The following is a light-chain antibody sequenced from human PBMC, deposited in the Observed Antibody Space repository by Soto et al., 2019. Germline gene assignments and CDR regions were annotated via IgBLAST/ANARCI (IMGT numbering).Light chain of an antibody. V-gene: IGKV1-5*03. CDR1: QSISSW. CDR3: QQYSTYPWT. Sequence: DIPMTQSPSSLSASVGHRVTITCRASQSISSWLAWYHQKTWKAPKLLIYKASGLESGVPSRFSVSGPGTEFTLTMSSLQPDDFATSYYQQYSTYPWTFGEGTKVDTK. J-gene: IGKJ1*01. CDR2: KAS.